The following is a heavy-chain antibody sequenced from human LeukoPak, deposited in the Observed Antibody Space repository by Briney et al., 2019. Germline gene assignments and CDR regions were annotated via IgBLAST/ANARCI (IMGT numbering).Heavy chain of an antibody. Sequence: GGSLRLSCAASGFTFSSYAMSWVRQAPGKGLEWVSGISGSGDNTYYADSVKGRFTISRDNSKNTLYLQMNSLRAEDTAVYYCAKGSGYDTDFDYWGQGTLVTVSS. CDR2: ISGSGDNT. CDR1: GFTFSSYA. V-gene: IGHV3-23*01. D-gene: IGHD3-9*01. CDR3: AKGSGYDTDFDY. J-gene: IGHJ4*02.